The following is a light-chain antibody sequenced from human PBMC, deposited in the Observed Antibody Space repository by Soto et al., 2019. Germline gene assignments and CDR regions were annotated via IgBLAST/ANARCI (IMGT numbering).Light chain of an antibody. J-gene: IGKJ1*01. CDR2: DAS. Sequence: DIRMTQSPSTLSASEGDRVTITCRASQGISGWLAWYQQKPGKAPKLLIYDASSLESGVPSRFSGSGSGTEFTLTISSLRPDDFATYCCQQYNSYWTFGQGTKVDIK. CDR1: QGISGW. CDR3: QQYNSYWT. V-gene: IGKV1-5*01.